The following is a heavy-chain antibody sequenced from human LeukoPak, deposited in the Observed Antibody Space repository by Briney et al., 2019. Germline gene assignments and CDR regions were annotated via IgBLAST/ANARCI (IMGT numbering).Heavy chain of an antibody. CDR3: ARYCNGVNCYSGYDY. V-gene: IGHV3-64*01. D-gene: IGHD2-15*01. J-gene: IGHJ4*02. CDR2: ISTNGDST. Sequence: PGGSLRLSCAASGFTVSSNYMSWVRQAPGKGLEYVSAISTNGDSTYYANSVKGRFTISRDNSKNTLYPQMGSLRAEDMAVYYCARYCNGVNCYSGYDYWGQGTLVTVSS. CDR1: GFTVSSNY.